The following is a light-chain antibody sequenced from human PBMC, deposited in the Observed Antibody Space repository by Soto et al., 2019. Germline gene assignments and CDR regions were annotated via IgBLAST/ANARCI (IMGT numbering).Light chain of an antibody. CDR2: EVD. Sequence: QSVLTQPASVSGSPGQSITISCTAISSDVSDYRYVSWYQQHPGKVPKLIIYEVDNRPSGISNRFSGSRSGNTASLSISGLQAEDEADYYCTSYTGDTTYVFGTGTKLTVL. J-gene: IGLJ1*01. CDR1: SSDVSDYRY. V-gene: IGLV2-14*01. CDR3: TSYTGDTTYV.